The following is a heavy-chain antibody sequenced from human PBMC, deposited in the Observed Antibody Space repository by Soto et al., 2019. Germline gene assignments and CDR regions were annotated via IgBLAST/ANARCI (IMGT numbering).Heavy chain of an antibody. CDR3: AHRVLRTVFGLVTTTAIYFDF. Sequence: QITLKESGPTVVKPTETLTLTCTFSGFSLTTSGVGVSWVRQYPGKAPEWLALMYWDDDKRYSTSLKSRLTIHKDTSKNQVVLTMANVDPADTATYYCAHRVLRTVFGLVTTTAIYFDFWGQGTPVVVSS. CDR1: GFSLTTSGVG. J-gene: IGHJ4*02. V-gene: IGHV2-5*02. D-gene: IGHD3-3*01. CDR2: MYWDDDK.